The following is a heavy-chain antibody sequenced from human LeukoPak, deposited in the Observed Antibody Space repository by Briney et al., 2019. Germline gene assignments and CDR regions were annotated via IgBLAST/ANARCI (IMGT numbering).Heavy chain of an antibody. V-gene: IGHV3-30-3*01. J-gene: IGHJ4*02. CDR3: ARDPRTSSIWFGELPTDY. Sequence: GGSLRLSCAASGFTFSSYAMHWVRQAPGEGLEWVAVISYDGSNKYYADSVKGRFTISRDNSKNTLYLQMNSLRAEDTAVYYCARDPRTSSIWFGELPTDYWGQGTLVTVSS. CDR1: GFTFSSYA. D-gene: IGHD3-10*01. CDR2: ISYDGSNK.